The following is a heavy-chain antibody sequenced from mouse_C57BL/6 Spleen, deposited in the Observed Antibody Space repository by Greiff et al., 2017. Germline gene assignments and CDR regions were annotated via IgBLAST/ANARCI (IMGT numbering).Heavy chain of an antibody. Sequence: VQLQQPGAELVKPGASVTLSCKASGYTFTSYWMHWVKQRPGQGLEWIGMIHPNSGSTNYNEKFKSKATLTVDKSSSTAYMQLSSLTSEDSAVYYCARRDYDYDGLDYWGQGTTLTVSS. D-gene: IGHD2-4*01. V-gene: IGHV1-64*01. CDR3: ARRDYDYDGLDY. J-gene: IGHJ2*01. CDR2: IHPNSGST. CDR1: GYTFTSYW.